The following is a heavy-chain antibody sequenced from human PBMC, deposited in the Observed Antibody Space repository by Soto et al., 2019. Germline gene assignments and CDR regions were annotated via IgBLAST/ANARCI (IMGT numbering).Heavy chain of an antibody. D-gene: IGHD4-4*01. J-gene: IGHJ6*02. Sequence: SETLSLTCAVYGGSFSGYYWSWIRQPPGKGLEWIGEINHSGSTNYNPSLKSRVTISVDTSKNQLSLKLSSVTAADTAVYYCARGRLQSHYYYGMDVWGQGTTVTVSS. CDR3: ARGRLQSHYYYGMDV. CDR2: INHSGST. V-gene: IGHV4-34*01. CDR1: GGSFSGYY.